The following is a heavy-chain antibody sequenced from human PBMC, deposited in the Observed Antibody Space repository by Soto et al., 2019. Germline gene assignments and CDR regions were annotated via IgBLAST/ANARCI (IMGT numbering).Heavy chain of an antibody. V-gene: IGHV4-59*08. CDR1: GGSINNYY. Sequence: SETLSLTCTVSGGSINNYYWSWIRQPPGKGLEWIGYIYHIGSTNYNPSLRSRATISLDTSKNQFSLKLSSVTAADTAVYYCARHHDSWGQGALVTVSS. CDR3: ARHHDS. CDR2: IYHIGST. J-gene: IGHJ4*02.